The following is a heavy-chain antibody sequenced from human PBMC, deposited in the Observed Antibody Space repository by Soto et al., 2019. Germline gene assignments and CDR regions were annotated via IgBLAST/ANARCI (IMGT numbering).Heavy chain of an antibody. CDR1: GGSISSRGYY. V-gene: IGHV4-39*01. Sequence: SETLSLTCTVSGGSISSRGYYWGWIRQPPGKGLEWIGTIYYSGSTYYNPSLKSRVTISVDTSKNQFSLKLSSVTAADTAVYYCARGLISGSHYSGGWYYFDSWGQGTQVTVS. D-gene: IGHD1-26*01. J-gene: IGHJ4*02. CDR2: IYYSGST. CDR3: ARGLISGSHYSGGWYYFDS.